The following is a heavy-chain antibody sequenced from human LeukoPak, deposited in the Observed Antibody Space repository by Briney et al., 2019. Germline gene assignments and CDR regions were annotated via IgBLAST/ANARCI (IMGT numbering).Heavy chain of an antibody. V-gene: IGHV3-30-3*01. CDR2: ISYDGSNK. D-gene: IGHD2-2*02. CDR3: ARRYCSSTGCYMGYDYYGMDV. CDR1: GFTFSSYA. J-gene: IGHJ6*02. Sequence: GGSLRLSCAASGFTFSSYAMHWVRQAPGKGLEWVAVISYDGSNKYYADSVKGRFTISRDNSKNTLYLQMNGLRAEDTAVYYCARRYCSSTGCYMGYDYYGMDVWGQGTTVTVSS.